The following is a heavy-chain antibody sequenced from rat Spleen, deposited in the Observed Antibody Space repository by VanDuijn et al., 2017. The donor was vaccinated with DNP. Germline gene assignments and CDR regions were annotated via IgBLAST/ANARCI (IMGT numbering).Heavy chain of an antibody. D-gene: IGHD1-4*01. CDR3: THDGTTRFAPAP. CDR1: GFTFSSYW. V-gene: IGHV5-58*01. CDR2: INTDGGTT. Sequence: EVQLVETGGGLVQPGRSLKLSCVASGFTFSSYWMYWIRQAPGKGLEWVASINTDGGTTYYPDSVKGRFTNSRDNTENTVYLQMNSRRSEDTATYYCTHDGTTRFAPAPWGTGTSVTVSS. J-gene: IGHJ4*01.